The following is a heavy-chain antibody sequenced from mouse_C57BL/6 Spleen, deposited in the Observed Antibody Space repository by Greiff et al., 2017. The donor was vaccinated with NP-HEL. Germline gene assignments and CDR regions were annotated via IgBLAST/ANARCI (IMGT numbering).Heavy chain of an antibody. D-gene: IGHD2-2*01. V-gene: IGHV1-64*01. Sequence: QVQLQQPGAELVKPGASVKLSCKASGYTFTSYWMHWVKQRPRQGLEWIGMIHPNSGSTNYNEKFKSKATLTVDKSSSTAYMQLSSLTSEDSAVYYCARGGGLRQPMDYWGQGTSVTVSS. CDR3: ARGGGLRQPMDY. CDR1: GYTFTSYW. J-gene: IGHJ4*01. CDR2: IHPNSGST.